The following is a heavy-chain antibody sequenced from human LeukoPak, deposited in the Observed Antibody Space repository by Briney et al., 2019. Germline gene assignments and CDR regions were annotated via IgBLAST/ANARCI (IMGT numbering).Heavy chain of an antibody. CDR3: TTLYRFDP. Sequence: GGSLRLSCAASGFTFSKAWMSWVRQAPGKGLEWVGRIKGKTDGETRDYAAPVKGRFTLSREDSQNTLYLQMNSLKTEDTAVYYCTTLYRFDPWGQGTLVTVSS. D-gene: IGHD2-8*01. CDR2: IKGKTDGETR. CDR1: GFTFSKAW. V-gene: IGHV3-15*01. J-gene: IGHJ5*02.